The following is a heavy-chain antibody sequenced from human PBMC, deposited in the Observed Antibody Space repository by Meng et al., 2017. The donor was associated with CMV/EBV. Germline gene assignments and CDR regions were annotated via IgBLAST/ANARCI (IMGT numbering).Heavy chain of an antibody. J-gene: IGHJ5*02. V-gene: IGHV3-11*06. CDR2: ISSSSSYI. CDR3: ARDAKYYYDSSGYPSTGRGIDP. CDR1: GFTFSDYY. Sequence: GESLKISCAASGFTFSDYYMSWIRQAPEKGLEWVSSISSSSSYIYYADSVKGRFTISRDNAKNSLYLQMNSLRAEDTAVYYCARDAKYYYDSSGYPSTGRGIDPWGQGTLVTVSS. D-gene: IGHD3-22*01.